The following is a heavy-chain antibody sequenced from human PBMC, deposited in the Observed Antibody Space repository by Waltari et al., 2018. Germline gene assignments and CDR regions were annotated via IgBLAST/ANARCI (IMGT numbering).Heavy chain of an antibody. Sequence: EVQLVESGGGLVKPGGSLRLSCAASGFTFKRYTTIWVRKAPGKGLEWVSSISASSTYKYHADAVKGRFTISRDNAKNSLFLQMDSLRAEDTAVYYCARDGLGDFGSGSYYQFFWGQGILVTVSS. D-gene: IGHD3-10*01. CDR3: ARDGLGDFGSGSYYQFF. J-gene: IGHJ4*02. CDR1: GFTFKRYT. V-gene: IGHV3-21*01. CDR2: ISASSTYK.